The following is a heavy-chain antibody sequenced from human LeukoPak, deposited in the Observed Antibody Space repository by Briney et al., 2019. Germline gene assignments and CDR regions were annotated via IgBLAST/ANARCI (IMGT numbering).Heavy chain of an antibody. D-gene: IGHD3-3*01. CDR1: GFTFSSYA. Sequence: PGGSLRLSCAASGFTFSSYAMSWVRQAPGKGLEWVSAISGSGGSTYYADSVKGRLTISRDNSKNTLYLQMNSLRAEDTAVYYCAKDFLDYDFWSGYYTVDIGDAFDIWGQGTMVTVSS. CDR2: ISGSGGST. V-gene: IGHV3-23*01. J-gene: IGHJ3*02. CDR3: AKDFLDYDFWSGYYTVDIGDAFDI.